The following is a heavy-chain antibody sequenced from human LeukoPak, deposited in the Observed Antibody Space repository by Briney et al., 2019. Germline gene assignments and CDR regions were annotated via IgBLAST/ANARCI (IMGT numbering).Heavy chain of an antibody. J-gene: IGHJ4*02. CDR1: GYSISSGYY. Sequence: PSETLSLTCTVSGYSISSGYYWGWIRQPPGKGLEWIGSIYHSGSTYYNPSLKSRVTISVDTSKNQFSLKLSSVAAADTAVYYCARSVAVAGSDYWGQGTLVTVSS. V-gene: IGHV4-38-2*02. D-gene: IGHD6-19*01. CDR2: IYHSGST. CDR3: ARSVAVAGSDY.